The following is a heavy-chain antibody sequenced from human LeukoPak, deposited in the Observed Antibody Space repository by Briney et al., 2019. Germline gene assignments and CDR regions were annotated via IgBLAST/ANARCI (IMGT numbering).Heavy chain of an antibody. J-gene: IGHJ4*01. CDR2: MNPNSGNT. CDR3: ARDQDGGKYYYESSGYSH. D-gene: IGHD3-22*01. Sequence: ASVKVSCKASGYTFTSYDINWVRQATGQGLEWMGWMNPNSGNTGYAQKFQGRVTMTRNTSISTAYMELSSLRSEDTAVYYCARDQDGGKYYYESSGYSHWGQGILVTVSS. V-gene: IGHV1-8*01. CDR1: GYTFTSYD.